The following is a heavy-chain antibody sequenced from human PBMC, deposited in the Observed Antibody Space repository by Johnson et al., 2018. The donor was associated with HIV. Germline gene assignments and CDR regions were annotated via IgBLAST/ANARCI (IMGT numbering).Heavy chain of an antibody. D-gene: IGHD3-22*01. Sequence: QVQLVESGGGVVQPGRSLRLSCAASGFTFSSYGMHWVRQAPGKGLEWVSVIYSGGSTYYADSVKGRFTISRDNSKNTLYLQMNSLRAEDTDVYYCARDWETDSSGYHDAFDIWGQGTMVTVSS. CDR1: GFTFSSYG. V-gene: IGHV3-NL1*01. CDR3: ARDWETDSSGYHDAFDI. CDR2: IYSGGST. J-gene: IGHJ3*02.